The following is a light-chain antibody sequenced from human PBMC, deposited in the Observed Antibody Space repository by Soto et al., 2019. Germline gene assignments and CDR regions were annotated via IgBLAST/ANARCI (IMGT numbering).Light chain of an antibody. J-gene: IGKJ4*01. CDR1: QSISSSF. V-gene: IGKV3-20*01. CDR3: EHYGSSPPFT. CDR2: AAS. Sequence: EFVLTQSPGTLSLSPGERATLSCRASQSISSSFLAWYQQKPGQAPRLLIYAASSRGTGIPDRFSGSGSGTDFTLTISRLEPEDFAVYYCEHYGSSPPFTFGVGTKVEIK.